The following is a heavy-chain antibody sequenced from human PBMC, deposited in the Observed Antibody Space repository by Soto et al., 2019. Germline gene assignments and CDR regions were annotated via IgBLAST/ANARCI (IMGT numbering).Heavy chain of an antibody. CDR3: ARRGYSYGFDY. D-gene: IGHD5-18*01. CDR2: IYHSGST. V-gene: IGHV4-30-2*01. J-gene: IGHJ4*02. CDR1: GGSISSGGYS. Sequence: QLQLQESGSGLVKPSQTLSLTCAVSGGSISSGGYSWSWLRQPPGKGLEWIGYIYHSGSTYYNPSLKGRVTISVDRSKNQFSLKLSSVTAADTAVYYWARRGYSYGFDYWGQGTLVTVSS.